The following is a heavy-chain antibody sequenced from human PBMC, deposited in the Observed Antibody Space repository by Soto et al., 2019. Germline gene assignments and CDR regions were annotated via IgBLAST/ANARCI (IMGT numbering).Heavy chain of an antibody. CDR2: ISSSSSYI. CDR1: GFTFSSYN. D-gene: IGHD1-26*01. J-gene: IGHJ4*02. V-gene: IGHV3-21*01. CDR3: EKDEEVVGATSLTAPIDY. Sequence: GGSLRLSCAASGFTFSSYNMNWVRQAPGKGLEWVSSISSSSSYIYYADSVKGRFTISRDNAKNSLYLQMNSLRAEDTAVYYCEKDEEVVGATSLTAPIDYWGQGT.